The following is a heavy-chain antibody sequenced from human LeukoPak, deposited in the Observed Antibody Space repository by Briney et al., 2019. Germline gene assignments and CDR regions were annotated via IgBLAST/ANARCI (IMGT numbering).Heavy chain of an antibody. V-gene: IGHV3-23*01. J-gene: IGHJ4*02. CDR3: AKELHGSGNYAFDY. Sequence: GGSLRLSCAASGFTLSSCALSWVRQAPGKGLEWVSTVSVNGGTTYYADSVKGRFTISRDNSKNTLYLQMNSLRAEDTAVYFCAKELHGSGNYAFDYWGQGTLVTVSS. CDR2: VSVNGGTT. D-gene: IGHD3-10*01. CDR1: GFTLSSCA.